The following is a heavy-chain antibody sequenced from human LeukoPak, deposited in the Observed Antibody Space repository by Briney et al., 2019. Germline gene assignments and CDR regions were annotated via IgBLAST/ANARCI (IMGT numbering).Heavy chain of an antibody. J-gene: IGHJ4*02. CDR1: GGSFSSYY. CDR3: VREREQRDKRRYATGYDY. CDR2: IYYSGST. V-gene: IGHV4-34*01. D-gene: IGHD1/OR15-1a*01. Sequence: NPSETLSLTCAVYGGSFSSYYWGWIRQPPGKGLEWIGSIYYSGSTYYNPSLKSRVTISVDTSKNQFSLKLSSVTAADTAVYYCVREREQRDKRRYATGYDYWGQGTLVTVSS.